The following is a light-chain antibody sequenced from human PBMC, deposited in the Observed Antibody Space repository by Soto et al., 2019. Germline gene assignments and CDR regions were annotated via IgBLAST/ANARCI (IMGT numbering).Light chain of an antibody. CDR3: QQYNNWPPYT. CDR1: QSVSSN. Sequence: EIVMTQSPATLSVSPGERATLSCRASQSVSSNLAWYQQKPGQAPRLLIYGASTRATGIPARCSGSGSGTDLTVTISVLQSEDFAVYYCQQYNNWPPYTFGQGTKLEIK. J-gene: IGKJ2*01. V-gene: IGKV3-15*01. CDR2: GAS.